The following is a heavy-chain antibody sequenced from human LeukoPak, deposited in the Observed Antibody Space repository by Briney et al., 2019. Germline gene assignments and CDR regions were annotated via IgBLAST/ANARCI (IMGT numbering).Heavy chain of an antibody. CDR3: ATTLTAYYYYMDV. V-gene: IGHV1-69*04. D-gene: IGHD1-14*01. CDR2: IIPILGIA. Sequence: SVKVSCKASGGTFSSYAISWVRQAPGQGLEWMGRIIPILGIANYAQKFQGRVAITADKSTSTAYMELSSLRSEDTAVYYCATTLTAYYYYMDVWGKGTTVTVSS. CDR1: GGTFSSYA. J-gene: IGHJ6*03.